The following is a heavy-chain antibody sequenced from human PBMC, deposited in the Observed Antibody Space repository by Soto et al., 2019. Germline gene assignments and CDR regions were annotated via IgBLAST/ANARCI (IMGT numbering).Heavy chain of an antibody. V-gene: IGHV3-15*07. CDR3: AADLPDWGAYAFDY. CDR2: AKSEINGGTV. Sequence: EVQLVESGGDLVQPGGSLRLSCAASGFTFTRAWLNWVRQAPGKGLEWVGRAKSEINGGTVDYAAPVKGRFTISRDASQNSVYLQMNSLRADDTAVDYWAADLPDWGAYAFDYWGHVAQVTVSS. D-gene: IGHD3-16*01. CDR1: GFTFTRAW. J-gene: IGHJ4*01.